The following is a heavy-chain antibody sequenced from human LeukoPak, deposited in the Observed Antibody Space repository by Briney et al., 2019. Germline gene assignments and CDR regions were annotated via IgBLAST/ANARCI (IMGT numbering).Heavy chain of an antibody. Sequence: PGGSLRLSCAASGFTFSSYSMNWVRQAPGKGLEWVSSNSSSSSYIYYADSVKGRFTISRDNAKNSLYLQMNSLRAEDTAVYYCARDGDQYDFWSGYGLDYWGQGTLVTVSS. CDR2: NSSSSSYI. D-gene: IGHD3-3*01. J-gene: IGHJ4*02. CDR3: ARDGDQYDFWSGYGLDY. CDR1: GFTFSSYS. V-gene: IGHV3-21*01.